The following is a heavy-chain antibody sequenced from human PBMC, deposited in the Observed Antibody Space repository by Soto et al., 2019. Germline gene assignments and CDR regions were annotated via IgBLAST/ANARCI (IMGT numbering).Heavy chain of an antibody. CDR1: GFTFSSYE. Sequence: EVQLVESGGGLVQPGGSLRLSCAASGFTFSSYEMNWVRQAPGKGLEWVSYISSSGSTIYYADSVKGRFTISRDNAKNSLYLQMNSLRAEDTAVYYCARDLGYYGDSRQSYYYYGMDVWGQGTTVTVSS. D-gene: IGHD4-17*01. V-gene: IGHV3-48*03. J-gene: IGHJ6*02. CDR2: ISSSGSTI. CDR3: ARDLGYYGDSRQSYYYYGMDV.